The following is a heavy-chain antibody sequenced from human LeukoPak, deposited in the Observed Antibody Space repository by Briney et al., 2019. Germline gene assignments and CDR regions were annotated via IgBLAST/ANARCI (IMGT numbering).Heavy chain of an antibody. CDR3: ARESSCSSTSCYRH. CDR2: ISTYNGHT. Sequence: ASVKVSCKTSGYTFTKYNVIWARQAPGQGLEWMGWISTYNGHTNYAEKFQGRVTMTTDTSTTTAYMEMRSLKSDDAAVYYCARESSCSSTSCYRHWGQGTLVIVSA. J-gene: IGHJ4*02. V-gene: IGHV1-18*01. CDR1: GYTFTKYN. D-gene: IGHD2-2*01.